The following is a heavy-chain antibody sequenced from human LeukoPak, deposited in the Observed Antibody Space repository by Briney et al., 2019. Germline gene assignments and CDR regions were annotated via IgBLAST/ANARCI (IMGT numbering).Heavy chain of an antibody. D-gene: IGHD3-3*01. CDR3: AKEDLYYDFWSGYYPRGPVDY. V-gene: IGHV3-23*01. CDR1: GFTFSSYA. Sequence: PGGSLRLSCAASGFTFSSYAMSWVRQAPGKGLEWVSAISGSGGSTYYADSVKGRFTISRDNSKNTLYLQMNSLRAEDTAVYYCAKEDLYYDFWSGYYPRGPVDYWGQEALVTVSS. CDR2: ISGSGGST. J-gene: IGHJ4*02.